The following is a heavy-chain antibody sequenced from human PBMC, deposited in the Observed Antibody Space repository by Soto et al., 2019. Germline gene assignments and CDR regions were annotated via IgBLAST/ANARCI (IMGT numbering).Heavy chain of an antibody. CDR1: GYTFTSYG. Sequence: SVKVSCKASGYTFTSYGISWVRQAPGQGLEWMGGIIPIFGTANYAQKFQGRVTITADESTSTAYMELSSLRSEDTAVYYCATTVVFGVVTPIYYYGMDVWGQGTTVTVSS. CDR2: IIPIFGTA. V-gene: IGHV1-69*13. J-gene: IGHJ6*02. D-gene: IGHD3-3*01. CDR3: ATTVVFGVVTPIYYYGMDV.